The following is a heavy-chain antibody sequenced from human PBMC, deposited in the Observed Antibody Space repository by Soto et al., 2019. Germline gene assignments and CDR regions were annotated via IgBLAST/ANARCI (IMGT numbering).Heavy chain of an antibody. J-gene: IGHJ4*02. CDR3: TRGRKVNDY. CDR1: GYTFSSYG. Sequence: QVQLVQSGGVVKKPGASVKVSCKASGYTFSSYGISWVRQAPGQGLEWMGWISPFNANTNYAQNYQGRDTMTTDTSTSTVYMELRSLRSDDSAMYYSTRGRKVNDYWGQGTLVTVSS. CDR2: ISPFNANT. V-gene: IGHV1-18*01. D-gene: IGHD3-22*01.